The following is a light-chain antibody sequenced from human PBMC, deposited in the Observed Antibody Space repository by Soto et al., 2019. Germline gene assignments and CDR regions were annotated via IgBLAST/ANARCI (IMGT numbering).Light chain of an antibody. V-gene: IGKV1-5*01. CDR1: QSISSW. CDR2: DAS. CDR3: QQYNTYSPRNP. Sequence: DIQMTQSPSTLSASVGDRVTITCRASQSISSWLAWYQQKPGKAPKLLIYDASNLESGVPSRFSGSGSGTEFTLTISSLQPDDFATYYCQQYNTYSPRNPLGQGTKVDIK. J-gene: IGKJ1*01.